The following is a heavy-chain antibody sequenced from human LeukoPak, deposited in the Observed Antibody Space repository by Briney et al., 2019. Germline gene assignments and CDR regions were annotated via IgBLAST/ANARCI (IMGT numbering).Heavy chain of an antibody. CDR2: INHSGSTS. D-gene: IGHD5-12*01. V-gene: IGHV4-34*01. Sequence: SSETLSLTCAVYGESFSGYFWNWIRQPPGKGLEWIGEINHSGSTSNHNPSLKSRVTMSVDTSKNQFSLKLSSVTAADTAVYYCARKSGYARDYWGQGNLVTVSS. CDR1: GESFSGYF. CDR3: ARKSGYARDY. J-gene: IGHJ4*02.